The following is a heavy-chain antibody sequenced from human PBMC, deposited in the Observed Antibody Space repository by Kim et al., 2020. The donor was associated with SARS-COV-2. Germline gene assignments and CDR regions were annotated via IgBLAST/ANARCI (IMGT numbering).Heavy chain of an antibody. V-gene: IGHV3-74*03. Sequence: GGSLRLSCAASGLTFSSAWMHWVRQAPGKGLLWVSLINPDGSSTKYADSVRGRFTISRDNAKNTLYLQMNSLRVEDTAVYYCIRGWQYAMDVWGQGTTV. D-gene: IGHD2-15*01. CDR1: GLTFSSAW. CDR2: INPDGSST. CDR3: IRGWQYAMDV. J-gene: IGHJ6*02.